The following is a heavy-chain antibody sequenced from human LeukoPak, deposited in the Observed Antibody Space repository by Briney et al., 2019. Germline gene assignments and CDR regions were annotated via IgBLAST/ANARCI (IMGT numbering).Heavy chain of an antibody. CDR2: IYSGGST. D-gene: IGHD3-10*01. CDR3: AARFGYGSGSYYNAFPPNY. J-gene: IGHJ4*02. Sequence: PGGSLRLSCAASGFTVSSNYMSWVRQAPGKGLEWVSVIYSGGSTYYADSVKGRFTISRDNSKNTLYLQMNSLRAEDTAVYYCAARFGYGSGSYYNAFPPNYWGQGTLVTVSS. V-gene: IGHV3-53*01. CDR1: GFTVSSNY.